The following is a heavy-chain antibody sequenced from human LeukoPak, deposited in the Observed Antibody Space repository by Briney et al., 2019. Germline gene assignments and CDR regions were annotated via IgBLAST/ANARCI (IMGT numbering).Heavy chain of an antibody. Sequence: GESLKISCKGSGYSFTSYWISWVRQMPGKGLAWMGRIDPSDSYTNYSPSFQGHVTISADKSISTAYLQWSSLKASDTAMYYCARSGYSSSSPPRYWGQGTLVTVSS. D-gene: IGHD6-13*01. CDR1: GYSFTSYW. V-gene: IGHV5-10-1*01. CDR2: IDPSDSYT. CDR3: ARSGYSSSSPPRY. J-gene: IGHJ4*02.